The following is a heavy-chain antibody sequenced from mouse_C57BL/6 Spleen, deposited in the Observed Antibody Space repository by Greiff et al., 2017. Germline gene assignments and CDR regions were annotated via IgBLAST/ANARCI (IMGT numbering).Heavy chain of an antibody. D-gene: IGHD1-1*01. CDR3: ASHYYGRGYFDV. CDR2: INPSTGGT. CDR1: GYSFTGYY. J-gene: IGHJ1*03. Sequence: VQLKESGPELVKPGASVKISCKASGYSFTGYYMNWVKQSPEKSLEWIGEINPSTGGTTYNQKFKAKATLTVDKSSSTAYMQLKSLTSEDSAVYYCASHYYGRGYFDVWGTGTTVTVSS. V-gene: IGHV1-42*01.